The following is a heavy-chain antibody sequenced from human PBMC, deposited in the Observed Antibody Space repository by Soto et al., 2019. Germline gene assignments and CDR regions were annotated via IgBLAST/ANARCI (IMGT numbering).Heavy chain of an antibody. CDR2: ISYDGSNK. CDR3: AKDDGY. Sequence: QVQLVESGGGVVKPGRSLRLSCAASGFTFSSYGMHWVRQAPGKGLEWVAVISYDGSNKYYADSVKGRFTISRDNSKNTLYLQMNSLRAEDTAVYYCAKDDGYWGQGTLVTVSS. J-gene: IGHJ4*02. CDR1: GFTFSSYG. V-gene: IGHV3-30*18.